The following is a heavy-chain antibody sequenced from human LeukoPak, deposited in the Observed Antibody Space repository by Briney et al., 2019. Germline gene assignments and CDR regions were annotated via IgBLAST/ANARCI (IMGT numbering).Heavy chain of an antibody. Sequence: GGSLRLSCAASGFTFSSYAMSWVRQAPGKGLEWVSVISGSGGSTYYADSVKGRFTISRDNSKNTVYLQMNSLRAEDTAVYYCAKSWEFQLSFFDSWGQGTLVTVSS. CDR3: AKSWEFQLSFFDS. J-gene: IGHJ4*02. CDR1: GFTFSSYA. V-gene: IGHV3-23*01. CDR2: ISGSGGST. D-gene: IGHD3-10*01.